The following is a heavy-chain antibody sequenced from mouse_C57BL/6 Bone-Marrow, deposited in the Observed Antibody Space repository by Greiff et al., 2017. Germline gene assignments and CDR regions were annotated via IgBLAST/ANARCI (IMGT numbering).Heavy chain of an antibody. Sequence: VMLVESGPGLVQPSQRLSITCPVSGFSLTSYGVPWVRQSPGKGVWWVGVIWSGGRTDYNAAFISRLSISKDKSKSQVFFNMNSLQADDTAIYYCARNPGFAYWGQGTLVTVSA. CDR2: IWSGGRT. CDR3: ARNPGFAY. CDR1: GFSLTSYG. V-gene: IGHV2-2*01. J-gene: IGHJ3*01.